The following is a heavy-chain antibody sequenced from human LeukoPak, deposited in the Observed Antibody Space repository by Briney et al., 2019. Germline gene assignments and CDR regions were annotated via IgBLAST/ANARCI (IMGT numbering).Heavy chain of an antibody. Sequence: GGSLRLSCAASGFTFSSYGMHWVRQAPGKGLKWVAVIWYDGSNKYYADSVKGRFTISRDNSKNTLYLQMNSLRAEDTAVYYCTTARGSDLQYFQHWGQGTLVTVSS. CDR3: TTARGSDLQYFQH. CDR2: IWYDGSNK. D-gene: IGHD1-26*01. V-gene: IGHV3-33*01. CDR1: GFTFSSYG. J-gene: IGHJ1*01.